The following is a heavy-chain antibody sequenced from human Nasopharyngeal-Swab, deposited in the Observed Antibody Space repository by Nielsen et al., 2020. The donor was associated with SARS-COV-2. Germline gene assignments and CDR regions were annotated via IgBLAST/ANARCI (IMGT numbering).Heavy chain of an antibody. Sequence: GGSLRLSCAASGFTFAAYAMTWVRQAPGKGLEWVSSISESGGITYYADSVKGRFTISRDNSENTLYLQMNSLRAEDTAVYYCAKSVCDILTASDYWGQGTLVTVSS. D-gene: IGHD3-9*01. CDR1: GFTFAAYA. V-gene: IGHV3-23*01. J-gene: IGHJ4*02. CDR3: AKSVCDILTASDY. CDR2: ISESGGIT.